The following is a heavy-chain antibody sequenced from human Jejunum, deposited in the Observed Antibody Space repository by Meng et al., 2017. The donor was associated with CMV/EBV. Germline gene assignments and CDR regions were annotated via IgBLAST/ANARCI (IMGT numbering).Heavy chain of an antibody. CDR1: SNYW. Sequence: SNYWMNGVRQAPGKGLEWVANIKQDGSEKYHADSVKGRFTISRDNTKESLYLQMNSLRAEDTAVYFCATVVDYSDSFDYYPALFGHWGQGTLVTVSS. D-gene: IGHD3-22*01. CDR3: ATVVDYSDSFDYYPALFGH. V-gene: IGHV3-7*01. J-gene: IGHJ4*02. CDR2: IKQDGSEK.